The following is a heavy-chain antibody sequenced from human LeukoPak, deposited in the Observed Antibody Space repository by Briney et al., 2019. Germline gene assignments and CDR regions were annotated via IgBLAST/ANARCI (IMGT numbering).Heavy chain of an antibody. D-gene: IGHD1-1*01. V-gene: IGHV3-30-3*01. CDR3: ARDLLMEGNV. Sequence: GGSLRLSCAASGFTFSSYAMHWVRQAPGKGLEWVAVISYDGSNKYYADSVKGRFTISRDNSKNTLYLQMNSLRAEDTAVYYCARDLLMEGNVWGQGTTVTASS. J-gene: IGHJ6*02. CDR1: GFTFSSYA. CDR2: ISYDGSNK.